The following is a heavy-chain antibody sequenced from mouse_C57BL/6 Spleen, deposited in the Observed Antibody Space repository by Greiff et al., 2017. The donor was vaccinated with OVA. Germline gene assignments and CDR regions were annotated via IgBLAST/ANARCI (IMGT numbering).Heavy chain of an antibody. CDR2: INPSTGGT. CDR1: GYSFTGYY. J-gene: IGHJ2*01. V-gene: IGHV1-42*01. CDR3: ARGSLIFDY. Sequence: EVQRVESGPELVKPGASVKISCKASGYSFTGYYMNWVKQSPEKSLEWIGEINPSTGGTTYNQKFKAKATLTVDKSSSTAYMQLKSLTSEDSAVYYCARGSLIFDYWGQGTTLTVSS.